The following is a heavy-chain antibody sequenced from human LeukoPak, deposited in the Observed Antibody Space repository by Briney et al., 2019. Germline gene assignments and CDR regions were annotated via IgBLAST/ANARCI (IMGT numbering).Heavy chain of an antibody. CDR3: AKDTSYYDMDV. J-gene: IGHJ6*03. V-gene: IGHV3-23*01. D-gene: IGHD3-16*01. Sequence: GGSLRLSCAASGFTFSSYDMTWVRQAPGKGLEWVSTISGSGVSTYYADSVKGRCTISRDNSKNTLSLQMNSLRAEDTAVYYCAKDTSYYDMDVWGKGTTVTVSS. CDR2: ISGSGVST. CDR1: GFTFSSYD.